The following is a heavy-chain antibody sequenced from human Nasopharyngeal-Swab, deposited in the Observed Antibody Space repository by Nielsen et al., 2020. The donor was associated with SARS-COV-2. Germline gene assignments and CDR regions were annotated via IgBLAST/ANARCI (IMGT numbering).Heavy chain of an antibody. CDR3: ARVVNTKGYYYYGMDV. Sequence: ASVKVSCKASGYTFTSYDINWVRQATGQGLEWMGWMNPNNGNTNYAQKLQGRVTMTTDTSTSTAYMELRSLRSDDTAVYYCARVVNTKGYYYYGMDVWGQGTTVTVSS. D-gene: IGHD1-1*01. CDR1: GYTFTSYD. J-gene: IGHJ6*02. V-gene: IGHV1-18*01. CDR2: MNPNNGNT.